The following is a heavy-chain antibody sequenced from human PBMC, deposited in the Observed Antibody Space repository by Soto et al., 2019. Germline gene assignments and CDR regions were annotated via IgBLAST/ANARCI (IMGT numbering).Heavy chain of an antibody. V-gene: IGHV3-53*04. D-gene: IGHD3-10*01. Sequence: EVQLVESGGGLVQPGGTLRLSCAASGYTVSRNYMSWVRQAQGKGLEWVSVIYSGGSTYYADSVKGRFTISRHNSKNTLYLQMNSLRAEDTAVYYCARLPFSYGPLDYWGQGTLVTVSS. CDR2: IYSGGST. CDR1: GYTVSRNY. J-gene: IGHJ4*02. CDR3: ARLPFSYGPLDY.